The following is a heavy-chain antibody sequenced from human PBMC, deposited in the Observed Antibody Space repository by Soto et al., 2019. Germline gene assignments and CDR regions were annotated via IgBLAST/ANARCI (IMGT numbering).Heavy chain of an antibody. CDR2: IIPIFGTA. CDR1: GGTFSSYA. Sequence: KVSCKASGGTFSSYAISWVRQAPGQGLEWMGGIIPIFGTANYAQKFQGRVTITADESTSTAYMELSSLRSEDTAVYYCARDLVTLHPPLSYWGQGTLVTVSS. J-gene: IGHJ4*02. D-gene: IGHD4-4*01. CDR3: ARDLVTLHPPLSY. V-gene: IGHV1-69*01.